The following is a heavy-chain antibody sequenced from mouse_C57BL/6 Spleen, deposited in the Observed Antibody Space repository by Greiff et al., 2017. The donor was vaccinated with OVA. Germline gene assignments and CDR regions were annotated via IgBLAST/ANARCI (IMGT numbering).Heavy chain of an antibody. CDR1: GYAFSSYW. D-gene: IGHD6-2*01. CDR2: IYPGDGDT. V-gene: IGHV1-80*01. CDR3: ERDPSLSY. J-gene: IGHJ3*01. Sequence: SGAELVKPGASVKISCKASGYAFSSYWMNWVKQRPGKGLEWIGQIYPGDGDTNYNGKFKGKATLTADKSSSTAYMQLSSLTSEDSAVYFCERDPSLSYWGQGTLVTVSA.